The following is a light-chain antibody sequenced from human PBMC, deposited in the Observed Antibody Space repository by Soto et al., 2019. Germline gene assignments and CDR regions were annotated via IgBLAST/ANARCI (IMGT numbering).Light chain of an antibody. Sequence: EIVLTQSPATLSLSPGERATLSCRASQSVSSYLAWYQQKPGQAPSLLISGASTRATGVPDRFSGSGSGTDFTLTISRLEPEDFAVYYCQQYGGSRTFGQGTKVDI. CDR1: QSVSSY. V-gene: IGKV3-20*01. CDR2: GAS. CDR3: QQYGGSRT. J-gene: IGKJ1*01.